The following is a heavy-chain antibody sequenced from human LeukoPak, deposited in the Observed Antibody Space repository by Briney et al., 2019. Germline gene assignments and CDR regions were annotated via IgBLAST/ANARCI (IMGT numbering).Heavy chain of an antibody. CDR3: ARRDNVGDASDI. CDR2: ISTYNGNT. J-gene: IGHJ3*02. CDR1: GYTFTTHG. Sequence: ASVKVSCKASGYTFTTHGITWVRRAPGQGLEWMGWISTYNGNTKYPQRLQGRVTMTTDTSTSTVYMELSSLRADDTAVYYCARRDNVGDASDIWGQGTMVTVFS. D-gene: IGHD3-10*01. V-gene: IGHV1-18*01.